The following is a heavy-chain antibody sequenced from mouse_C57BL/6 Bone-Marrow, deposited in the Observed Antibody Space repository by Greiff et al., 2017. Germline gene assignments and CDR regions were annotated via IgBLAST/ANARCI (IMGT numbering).Heavy chain of an antibody. D-gene: IGHD3-3*01. V-gene: IGHV7-3*01. CDR2: IRNKANGYTT. CDR3: ARWDYYCDY. Sequence: EVKLVESGGGLVQPGGSLSLSCAASGFTFTDYYMSWVRQPPGKALAWLGFIRNKANGYTTEYSASLKGRFTISRYNSQSILYLQMNALWADDSSTYSRARWDYYCDYWGQGTTLTVSS. CDR1: GFTFTDYY. J-gene: IGHJ2*01.